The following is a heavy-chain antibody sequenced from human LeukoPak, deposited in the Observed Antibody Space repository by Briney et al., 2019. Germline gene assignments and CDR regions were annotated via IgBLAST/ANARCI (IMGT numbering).Heavy chain of an antibody. V-gene: IGHV3-33*01. Sequence: GGSLRLSCAASGFTFSSYGIHWVRQAPGKGLEWVAIIWYDGSNKYYADSVKGRFTISRDNSKNTLYLQMNSLRAEDTAVYYCARRNCGGGTCYFFDYWGQGTLVTVSS. D-gene: IGHD2-15*01. CDR3: ARRNCGGGTCYFFDY. J-gene: IGHJ4*02. CDR2: IWYDGSNK. CDR1: GFTFSSYG.